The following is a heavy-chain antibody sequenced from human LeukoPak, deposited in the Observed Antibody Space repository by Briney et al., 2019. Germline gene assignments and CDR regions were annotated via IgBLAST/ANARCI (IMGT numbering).Heavy chain of an antibody. J-gene: IGHJ4*02. CDR2: MNPNSGNT. CDR1: GYTFTSYE. D-gene: IGHD6-19*01. CDR3: ARHPWASLAVAGPSDY. Sequence: EASVKVSCKASGYTFTSYEINWVRQATGQGLEWMGWMNPNSGNTGYAQKFQGRVTMTTDTSTSTAYMELRSLRSDDTAVYYCARHPWASLAVAGPSDYWGQGTLVTVSS. V-gene: IGHV1-8*01.